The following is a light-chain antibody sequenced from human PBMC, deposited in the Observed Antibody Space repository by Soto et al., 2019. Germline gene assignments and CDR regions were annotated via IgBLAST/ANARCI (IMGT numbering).Light chain of an antibody. Sequence: DIPMTQSPSTLSASVGDRVTITCRASQSISSWLAWYQQKPGKAPKLLIYDASSLESGVPSRFSGSGSGTEFTLTISSLQPDDFATSYYQQYNSYPWTFGQGTKVEIK. J-gene: IGKJ1*01. CDR1: QSISSW. V-gene: IGKV1-5*01. CDR2: DAS. CDR3: QQYNSYPWT.